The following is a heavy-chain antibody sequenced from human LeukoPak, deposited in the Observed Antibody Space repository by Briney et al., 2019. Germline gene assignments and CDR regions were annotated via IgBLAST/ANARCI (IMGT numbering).Heavy chain of an antibody. J-gene: IGHJ3*01. CDR2: INPNSGDT. V-gene: IGHV1-2*02. D-gene: IGHD1-26*01. CDR1: GYTFTGYY. CDR3: AHKRGGVSYYFRGTYDAFDV. Sequence: GASVKVSCKASGYTFTGYYIHWVRQAPGQGLEWMGWINPNSGDTNYAQNFQGRVTMTRDTSITTAYMGLRRLRSDDTAVYYCAHKRGGVSYYFRGTYDAFDVWGQGTMVTVSS.